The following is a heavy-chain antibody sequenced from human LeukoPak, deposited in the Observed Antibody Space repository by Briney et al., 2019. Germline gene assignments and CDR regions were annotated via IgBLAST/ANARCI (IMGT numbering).Heavy chain of an antibody. V-gene: IGHV3-30*04. CDR1: GFTFSSYA. Sequence: PGGSLRLSCAASGFTFSSYAMHWVRQAPGKGLEWVAVISYDGSNKYYADSAKGRFTISRDNSKNTLYLQMNSLRAEDTAVYYCAKTGIAAAGIAFDYWGQGTLVTVSS. CDR2: ISYDGSNK. CDR3: AKTGIAAAGIAFDY. D-gene: IGHD6-13*01. J-gene: IGHJ4*02.